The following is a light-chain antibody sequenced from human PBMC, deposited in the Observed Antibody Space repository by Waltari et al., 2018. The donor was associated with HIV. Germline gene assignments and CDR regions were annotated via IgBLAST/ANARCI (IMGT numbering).Light chain of an antibody. CDR1: SRAVGSYNL. CDR3: CSYAGSSTLV. V-gene: IGLV2-23*02. J-gene: IGLJ2*01. CDR2: EVS. Sequence: QSALTQPASVSGSPGQSITISCTGTSRAVGSYNLVSWDQQHPGKAPKLLSYEVSTRPSGFSNRCAGSKAGNTASLTISGLQAEDEAYYYCCSYAGSSTLVFGGGTKLTVL.